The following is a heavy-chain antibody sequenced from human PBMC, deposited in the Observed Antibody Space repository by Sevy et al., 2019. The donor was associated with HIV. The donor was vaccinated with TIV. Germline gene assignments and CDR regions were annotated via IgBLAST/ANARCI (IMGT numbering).Heavy chain of an antibody. CDR3: VRPLYYDFWSGYPLGAFDI. CDR1: GYTFTSYG. V-gene: IGHV1-18*01. CDR2: ISAYNGNT. D-gene: IGHD3-3*01. J-gene: IGHJ3*02. Sequence: ASVKVSCKASGYTFTSYGISWVRQAPGQGLEWMGWISAYNGNTNYAQKLQGRVTMTTDTSTSTAYMELRSLRSDDTAVYYCVRPLYYDFWSGYPLGAFDIWGQGTMVTVSS.